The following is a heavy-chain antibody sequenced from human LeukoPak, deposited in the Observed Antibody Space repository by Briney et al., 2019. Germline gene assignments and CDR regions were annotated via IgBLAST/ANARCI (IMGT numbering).Heavy chain of an antibody. V-gene: IGHV1-8*01. CDR3: ARWQYSSRHIYYYYGMDV. CDR1: GYTFTSYD. CDR2: MNPNSGNT. D-gene: IGHD6-13*01. Sequence: ASVTVSCKASGYTFTSYDINWVRQATGQGLEWMGWMNPNSGNTGYAQKFQGRVTMTRNTSISTAYMELSSLRSEDTAVYYCARWQYSSRHIYYYYGMDVWGQGTTVTVSS. J-gene: IGHJ6*02.